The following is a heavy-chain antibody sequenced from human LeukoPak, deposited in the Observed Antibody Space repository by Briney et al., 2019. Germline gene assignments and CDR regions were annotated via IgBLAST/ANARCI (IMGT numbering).Heavy chain of an antibody. CDR2: IYTSGST. CDR1: GGSISSGIYY. V-gene: IGHV4-61*02. J-gene: IGHJ5*02. Sequence: SETLSLTCTVSGGSISSGIYYWSGIRQPAGKGLEWIGRIYTSGSTNYNPSLKSRVTISVDTSKNQFSLKLSSVTAADTAVYYCARDPRTYYYDSSGYYAEYNWFDPWGQGTLVTVSS. D-gene: IGHD3-22*01. CDR3: ARDPRTYYYDSSGYYAEYNWFDP.